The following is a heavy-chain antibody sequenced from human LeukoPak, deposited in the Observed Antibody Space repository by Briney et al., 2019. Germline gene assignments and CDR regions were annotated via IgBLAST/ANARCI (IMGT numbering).Heavy chain of an antibody. Sequence: GGSLRLSCAASGFTFSSYSVNWVRQAPGKGLEWVSSISSSSSYIYYADSVKGRFTISRDNAKSSLYLQMNSLRAEDTAVYYCAREGSGWPFDYWGQGTLVTVSS. CDR2: ISSSSSYI. J-gene: IGHJ4*02. CDR1: GFTFSSYS. V-gene: IGHV3-21*01. CDR3: AREGSGWPFDY. D-gene: IGHD6-19*01.